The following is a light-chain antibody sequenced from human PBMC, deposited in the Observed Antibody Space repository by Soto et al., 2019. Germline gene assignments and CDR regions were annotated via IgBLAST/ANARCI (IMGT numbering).Light chain of an antibody. V-gene: IGKV1-5*03. CDR1: QTISSW. J-gene: IGKJ1*01. CDR2: KAS. Sequence: DIQMTQSPSSLSASVGDRVTITCRASQTISSWLAWYQQKPGKAPKLLIYKASTLKSGVPSRFSGSGSGTEFTLTISSLQSEDFAVYYCQQYNNRPPGWTFGQGTKVDIK. CDR3: QQYNNRPPGWT.